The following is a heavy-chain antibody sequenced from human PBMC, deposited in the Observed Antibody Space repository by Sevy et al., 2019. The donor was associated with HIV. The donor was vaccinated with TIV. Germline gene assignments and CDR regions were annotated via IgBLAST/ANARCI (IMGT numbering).Heavy chain of an antibody. J-gene: IGHJ4*02. CDR3: ARTPLVRIPGATDLYFDN. V-gene: IGHV1-69*01. CDR2: IIPIFGTT. CDR1: GGTFSNYA. D-gene: IGHD2-2*01. Sequence: KISCKASGGTFSNYALSWVRQAPGQGLEWMGGIIPIFGTTNFAQTFQGRVTITADESMSTAYMELSSLRSADTAVYYCARTPLVRIPGATDLYFDNWGQGTLVTVSS.